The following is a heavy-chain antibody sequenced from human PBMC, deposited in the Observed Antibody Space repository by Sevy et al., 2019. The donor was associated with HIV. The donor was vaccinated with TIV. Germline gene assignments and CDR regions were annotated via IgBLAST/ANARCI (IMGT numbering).Heavy chain of an antibody. J-gene: IGHJ3*02. Sequence: ASVKVSCKTTGYIFSDYNMHWVRQAPGQGLEWTALINPNSGVTIYAQKFRGRVSLTRDTSMSTAYMELSALTSDDTAVYYCVREDINAPRTLLSFDIWGQGTMVTVSS. V-gene: IGHV1-2*06. CDR2: INPNSGVT. CDR1: GYIFSDYN. D-gene: IGHD3-3*01. CDR3: VREDINAPRTLLSFDI.